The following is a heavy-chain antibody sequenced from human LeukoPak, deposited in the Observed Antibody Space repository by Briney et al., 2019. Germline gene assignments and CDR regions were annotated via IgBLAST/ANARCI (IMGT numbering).Heavy chain of an antibody. D-gene: IGHD3-22*01. Sequence: SETLSLTCTVSGGSISPYYWSWIRQPPGKGLEWIGYVDYRGTTNYNPSLKSRVTISVDTSKNQFPLRVTPVTAADTAVYYCARSPDSSDYYFYFDYWGQGTLVPVSS. CDR2: VDYRGTT. CDR1: GGSISPYY. CDR3: ARSPDSSDYYFYFDY. V-gene: IGHV4-59*08. J-gene: IGHJ4*02.